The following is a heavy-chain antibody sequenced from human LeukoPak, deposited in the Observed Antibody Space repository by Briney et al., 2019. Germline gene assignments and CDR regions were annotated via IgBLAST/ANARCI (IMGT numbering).Heavy chain of an antibody. CDR2: IYYSGST. V-gene: IGHV4-39*07. D-gene: IGHD2-8*01. J-gene: IGHJ6*03. CDR3: ATNRGYYYYYMDV. Sequence: XXWIGSIYYSGSTYYNPPLKSRVTISVDTSKNQFSLKLSSVTAADTAVYYCATNRGYYYYYMDVWGKGTTVTVSS.